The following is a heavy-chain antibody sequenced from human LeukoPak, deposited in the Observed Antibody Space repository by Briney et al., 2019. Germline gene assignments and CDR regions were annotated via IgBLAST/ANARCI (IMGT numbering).Heavy chain of an antibody. D-gene: IGHD3-9*01. CDR2: ISGSGGST. Sequence: GGSLRLSCAASGFTFSSYAMSWVRQAPGKGLEWVSAISGSGGSTYYADSVKGRFTISRDNSENTLYLQMNSLRAEDTAVYYCAKTLRPLLRYFDWLLFEGDYWGQGTLVTVSS. V-gene: IGHV3-23*01. CDR3: AKTLRPLLRYFDWLLFEGDY. J-gene: IGHJ4*02. CDR1: GFTFSSYA.